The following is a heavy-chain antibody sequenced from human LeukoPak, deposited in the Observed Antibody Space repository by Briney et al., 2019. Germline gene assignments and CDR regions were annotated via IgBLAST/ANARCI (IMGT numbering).Heavy chain of an antibody. CDR1: GSTFSSYA. V-gene: IGHV1-69*04. D-gene: IGHD5-24*01. Sequence: SVKVSCKASGSTFSSYAISWVRQAPGQGLEWMGRIIPISGIANYAQKFQGRVTITADKSTSTAYMELSSLRSEDTAVYYCASGGRDGYNGDYWGQGTLVTVSS. J-gene: IGHJ4*02. CDR2: IIPISGIA. CDR3: ASGGRDGYNGDY.